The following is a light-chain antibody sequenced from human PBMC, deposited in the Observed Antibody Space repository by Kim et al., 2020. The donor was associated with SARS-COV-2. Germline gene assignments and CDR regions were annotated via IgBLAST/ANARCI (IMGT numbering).Light chain of an antibody. CDR3: SSYTSSSTPLV. CDR2: DVS. CDR1: SIDVGGYNY. Sequence: HSLTRSCTGTSIDVGGYNYVSLYQQHPGKAPKLMIYDVSKRPSGVSNRFSGSKSGNTASLTISGLQAEDEADYYCSSYTSSSTPLVFGTGTKVTVL. J-gene: IGLJ1*01. V-gene: IGLV2-14*04.